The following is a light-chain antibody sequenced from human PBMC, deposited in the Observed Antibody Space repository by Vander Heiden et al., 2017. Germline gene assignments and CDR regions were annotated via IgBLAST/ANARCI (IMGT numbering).Light chain of an antibody. J-gene: IGKJ2*01. CDR1: QSVSSN. CDR2: GAS. V-gene: IGKV3-15*01. Sequence: EIVMTQSPATLSVSPGERATLSCRASQSVSSNLAWYQQKPGQAPRLLIYGASTRATGIPARFSGSGSGIEFTLTISSRQSEDFAVYYCQQYKNWPAYTFGQGTKLEIK. CDR3: QQYKNWPAYT.